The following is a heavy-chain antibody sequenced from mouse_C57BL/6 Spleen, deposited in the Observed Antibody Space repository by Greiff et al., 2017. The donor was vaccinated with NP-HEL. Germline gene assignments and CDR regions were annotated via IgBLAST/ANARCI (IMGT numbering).Heavy chain of an antibody. Sequence: QVTLKESGPGILQSSQTLSLTCSFSGFSLSTSGMGVSWIRQPSGKGLEWLAHIYWDDDKRYNPSLKSRLTISKDTSRNQVFLKITSVDTADTATYYCARKGYGNHDLYYAMDYWGQGTSATVSS. V-gene: IGHV8-12*01. CDR2: IYWDDDK. CDR3: ARKGYGNHDLYYAMDY. CDR1: GFSLSTSGMG. D-gene: IGHD2-1*01. J-gene: IGHJ4*01.